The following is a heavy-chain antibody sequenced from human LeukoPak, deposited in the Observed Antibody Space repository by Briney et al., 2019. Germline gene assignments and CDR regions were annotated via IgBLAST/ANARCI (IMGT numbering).Heavy chain of an antibody. CDR1: GGSISSYY. D-gene: IGHD1-26*01. V-gene: IGHV4-4*07. Sequence: SETLSLTCTVSGGSISSYYWSWIRQPAGKGLEWIGRIYTSGSTNYTPSLKSRVTMSVDTSKNQFSLKLSSGTGADTAVYYCARTGPGNTFDYWGQGTLVTVSS. CDR2: IYTSGST. J-gene: IGHJ4*02. CDR3: ARTGPGNTFDY.